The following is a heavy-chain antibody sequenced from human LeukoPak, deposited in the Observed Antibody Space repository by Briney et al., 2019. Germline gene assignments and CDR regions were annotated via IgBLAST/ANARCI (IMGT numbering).Heavy chain of an antibody. Sequence: SETLSLTCTVSGGSISSSSYYWGWIRQPPGKGLEWIGSIYYSGSTYYNPSLKSRVTISVDTSKNQFSLKLSSVTAADTAVYYCARVGDFDWLLYPPPYFDYWGQGTLVTVSS. V-gene: IGHV4-39*01. D-gene: IGHD3-9*01. CDR2: IYYSGST. J-gene: IGHJ4*02. CDR3: ARVGDFDWLLYPPPYFDY. CDR1: GGSISSSSYY.